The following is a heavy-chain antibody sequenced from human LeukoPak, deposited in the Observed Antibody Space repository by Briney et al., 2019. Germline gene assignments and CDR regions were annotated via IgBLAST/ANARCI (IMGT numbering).Heavy chain of an antibody. CDR2: MNPNSGNT. J-gene: IGHJ4*02. CDR1: GYTFTSYD. Sequence: GASVKVSCKASGYTFTSYDINWVRQATGQGLEWMGWMNPNSGNTAYAQKFQGRVTITRNTSISTAYMELSSLRSEDTAVYYCARAPAHYYGSGSYYIKTQDDFDYWGQGTLVTVSS. D-gene: IGHD3-10*01. CDR3: ARAPAHYYGSGSYYIKTQDDFDY. V-gene: IGHV1-8*03.